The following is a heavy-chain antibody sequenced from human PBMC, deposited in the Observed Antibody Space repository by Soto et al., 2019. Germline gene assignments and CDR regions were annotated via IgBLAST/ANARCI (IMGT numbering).Heavy chain of an antibody. J-gene: IGHJ4*02. CDR3: VSQRTTVRTQAYCDY. Sequence: PSEPLSLTCTVSGGSVTNSSYYWGWIRQSPGKGLEWIGSVYYRGRSYSKSSVKSRVTISVDTSKNQFSLNLNSVTASDTAVYFFVSQRTTVRTQAYCDYWVPVSLV. CDR2: VYYRGRS. CDR1: GGSVTNSSYY. D-gene: IGHD1-7*01. V-gene: IGHV4-39*01.